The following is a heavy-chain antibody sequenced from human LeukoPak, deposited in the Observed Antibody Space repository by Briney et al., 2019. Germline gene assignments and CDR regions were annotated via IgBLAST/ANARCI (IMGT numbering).Heavy chain of an antibody. CDR2: LYVTAST. J-gene: IGHJ3*01. D-gene: IGHD2-2*01. V-gene: IGHV4-59*08. CDR1: GDSISSSY. Sequence: SETLSLTCTVSGDSISSSYWSWIRQSPGKGLEWIGYLYVTASTKYNPSLKRRVIISTDKSKNQLSLKLNSVTAADTAVYYCARHGAFFTRGFCSNSNCYVDGLQTWGQGIVVSVSS. CDR3: ARHGAFFTRGFCSNSNCYVDGLQT.